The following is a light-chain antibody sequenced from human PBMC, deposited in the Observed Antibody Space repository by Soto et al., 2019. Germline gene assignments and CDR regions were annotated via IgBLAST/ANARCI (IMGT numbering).Light chain of an antibody. CDR2: EVS. CDR1: TSDVGLYNY. V-gene: IGLV2-14*01. J-gene: IGLJ2*01. CDR3: ISYTGSDTLV. Sequence: QSVLTQPASVSGSPGQSITISCTGTTSDVGLYNYVSWYQQHPGKAPKLMISEVSNRPSGVSNRFSGSKSGNTASLTISGLQAEDDADYYCISYTGSDTLVFGAGTKVTVL.